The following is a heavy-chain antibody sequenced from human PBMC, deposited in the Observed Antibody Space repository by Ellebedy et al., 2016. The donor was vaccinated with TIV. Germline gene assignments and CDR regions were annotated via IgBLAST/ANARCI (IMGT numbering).Heavy chain of an antibody. J-gene: IGHJ4*02. CDR1: GGSISNYY. Sequence: SETLSLTXTVSGGSISNYYWSWIRQPPGRGLEWIGYISYGGSTNCNPSLKSRVTMSVDTSRNQFSLKLSSVTAADTAVYYCARHSNSVFSGYFDYWGQGTLVTVSS. CDR3: ARHSNSVFSGYFDY. D-gene: IGHD6-25*01. CDR2: ISYGGST. V-gene: IGHV4-59*08.